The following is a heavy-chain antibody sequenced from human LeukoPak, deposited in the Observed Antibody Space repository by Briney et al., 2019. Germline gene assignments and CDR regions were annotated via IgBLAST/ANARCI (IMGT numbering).Heavy chain of an antibody. CDR2: IYYSGST. Sequence: SSETLSLTCTVSGGSISSYYWSWIRQPPGKGLEWIGYIYYSGSTNYNPSLKSRVTISVDTSKNQFSLKLSSVTAADTAVYYCARGAEYSSGWYLIPVRLQKNDAFDIWGQGTLVTVSS. CDR1: GGSISSYY. J-gene: IGHJ3*02. V-gene: IGHV4-59*01. CDR3: ARGAEYSSGWYLIPVRLQKNDAFDI. D-gene: IGHD6-19*01.